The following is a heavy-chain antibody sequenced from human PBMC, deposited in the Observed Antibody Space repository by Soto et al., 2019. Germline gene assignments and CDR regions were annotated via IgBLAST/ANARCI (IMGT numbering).Heavy chain of an antibody. J-gene: IGHJ4*02. Sequence: ESVGGVVQPGRSLRLSCAASGFTFSSYGMHWVRQAPGKGLEWVAVISYDGSNKYYADSVKGRFTISRDNSKNTLYLQMNSLRAEDTAVYYCATEKAYCSSTSCYAFDYWGQGTLVTVSS. V-gene: IGHV3-30*03. CDR2: ISYDGSNK. CDR3: ATEKAYCSSTSCYAFDY. D-gene: IGHD2-2*01. CDR1: GFTFSSYG.